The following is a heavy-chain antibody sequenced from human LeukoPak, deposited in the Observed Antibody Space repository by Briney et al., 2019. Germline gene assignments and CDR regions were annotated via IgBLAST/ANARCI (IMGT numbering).Heavy chain of an antibody. CDR3: ARAARYYGSGSPAY. CDR2: INPNSGGT. CDR1: GYTFTGYY. J-gene: IGHJ4*02. D-gene: IGHD3-10*01. V-gene: IGHV1-2*02. Sequence: ASVKVSCKASGYTFTGYYMHWVRQAPGQGLEWMGWINPNSGGTNYAQKFQGRVTMTRDTSISTAYMELSRLRSDDTAVYYCARAARYYGSGSPAYWGQGTLVTVSS.